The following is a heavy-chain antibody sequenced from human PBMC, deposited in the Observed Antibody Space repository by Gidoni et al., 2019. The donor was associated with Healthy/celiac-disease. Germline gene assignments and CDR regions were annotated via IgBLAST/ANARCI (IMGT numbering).Heavy chain of an antibody. D-gene: IGHD5-12*01. CDR2: IYTRGST. CDR3: ARDQYSGYDYSWFDP. CDR1: GGSTSSGSDY. Sequence: QVQLQESGPGLVKPSQTLSLTCTVSGGSTSSGSDYWSWTRQPAGKGLEWIGRIYTRGSTNYNPSLKSRVTISVDTSKNQFSLKLSSVTAADTAVYYCARDQYSGYDYSWFDPWGQGTLVTVSS. J-gene: IGHJ5*02. V-gene: IGHV4-61*02.